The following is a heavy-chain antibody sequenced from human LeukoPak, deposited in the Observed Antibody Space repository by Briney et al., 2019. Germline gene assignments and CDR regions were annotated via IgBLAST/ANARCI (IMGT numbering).Heavy chain of an antibody. CDR3: AVMATITNYFDY. V-gene: IGHV3-48*03. CDR1: GFTFSSYE. J-gene: IGHJ4*02. Sequence: GGSLRLSCAASGFTFSSYEMNWVRQAPGKGLEWVSYISSSGSTIYYADSVKGRFTISRDNAKNSLYLQMNSLGAEDTAVYYCAVMATITNYFDYWGQGTLVTVSS. D-gene: IGHD5-24*01. CDR2: ISSSGSTI.